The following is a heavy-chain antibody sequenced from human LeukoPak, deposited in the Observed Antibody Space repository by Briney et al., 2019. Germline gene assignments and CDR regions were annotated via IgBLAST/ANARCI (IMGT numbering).Heavy chain of an antibody. Sequence: SDTLSLTCAVSGYSISSYNWWGWIRQHPGKGLEWIAYIYYSGSTYYNPSLKSRVTMSVDPSKNRFSLKLSSVTAADTAVYYCARILTGLFDYWGQGILVTISS. CDR2: IYYSGST. CDR3: ARILTGLFDY. V-gene: IGHV4-28*01. CDR1: GYSISSYNW. J-gene: IGHJ4*02. D-gene: IGHD3-9*01.